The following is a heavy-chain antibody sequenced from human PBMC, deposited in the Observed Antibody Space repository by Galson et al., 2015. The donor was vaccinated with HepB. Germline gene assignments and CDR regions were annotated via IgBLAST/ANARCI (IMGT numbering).Heavy chain of an antibody. Sequence: SLRLSCAASGFTFSSYAMNWVRQAPGKGLEWVSAISGTGGSTDYADSVKGRFTISRDNSKNTLYLQMNSLRAEDTAIYYCAKSNAEMYDFLSHWGQGTLVTVSS. CDR1: GFTFSSYA. CDR2: ISGTGGST. D-gene: IGHD3-3*01. J-gene: IGHJ4*02. CDR3: AKSNAEMYDFLSH. V-gene: IGHV3-23*01.